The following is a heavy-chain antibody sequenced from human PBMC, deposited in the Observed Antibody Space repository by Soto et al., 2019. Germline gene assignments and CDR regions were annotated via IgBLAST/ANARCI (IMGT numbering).Heavy chain of an antibody. V-gene: IGHV1-69*13. D-gene: IGHD2-15*01. CDR2: IIPIFGTA. J-gene: IGHJ4*02. CDR1: GGTFSSYA. CDR3: ARDCSGGSCSNDY. Sequence: SVKVSCKASGGTFSSYAISWVRQAPGQGLEWMGGIIPIFGTANYAQKFQGRVTITADESTSTAYMELSSLRSEDTAVYYCARDCSGGSCSNDYWGQGTLVTVSS.